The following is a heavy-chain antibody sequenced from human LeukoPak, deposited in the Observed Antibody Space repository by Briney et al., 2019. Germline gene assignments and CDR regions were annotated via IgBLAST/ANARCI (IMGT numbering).Heavy chain of an antibody. CDR2: SNAGNGNT. D-gene: IGHD3-3*01. V-gene: IGHV1-3*02. Sequence: ASVNVSYKACGYTFTRYAMHGVRQAPGQRREWMGWSNAGNGNTKYSQEFQGRVTITRDTSPSTAYMELSSLRSEDMAVYYCVFTIFRVVIILCVAWGQGTLVTVSS. J-gene: IGHJ4*02. CDR1: GYTFTRYA. CDR3: VFTIFRVVIILCVA.